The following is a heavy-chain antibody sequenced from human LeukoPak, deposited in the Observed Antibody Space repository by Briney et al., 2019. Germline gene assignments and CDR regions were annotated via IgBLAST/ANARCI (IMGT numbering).Heavy chain of an antibody. V-gene: IGHV3-7*01. J-gene: IGHJ1*01. Sequence: PGGSLRLSCAASGFTFSSYWMSWVRQAPGKGLEWVANIKQDGSEKYYVDSVKGRFTISGDNSKNTLYLQMNSLRAEDTAVYYCAKDRPSTEVPAAHRLGEYFQHWGQGTLVTVSS. CDR2: IKQDGSEK. D-gene: IGHD2-2*01. CDR3: AKDRPSTEVPAAHRLGEYFQH. CDR1: GFTFSSYW.